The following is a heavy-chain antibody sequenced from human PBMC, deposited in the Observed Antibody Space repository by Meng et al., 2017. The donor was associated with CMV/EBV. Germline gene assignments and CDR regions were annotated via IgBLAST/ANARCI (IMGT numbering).Heavy chain of an antibody. CDR2: IRYDGSNK. J-gene: IGHJ6*02. D-gene: IGHD3-3*01. CDR1: GFTFSNAW. CDR3: AKDTIFGVDLNYYGMDV. Sequence: GESLKISCAASGFTFSNAWMSWVRQAPGKGLEWVAFIRYDGSNKYYADSVKGRFTISRDNSKNTLYLQMNSLRAEDTAVYYCAKDTIFGVDLNYYGMDVWGQGTTVTVSS. V-gene: IGHV3-30*02.